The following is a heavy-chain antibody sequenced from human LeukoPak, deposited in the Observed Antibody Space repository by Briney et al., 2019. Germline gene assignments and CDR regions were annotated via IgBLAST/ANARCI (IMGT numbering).Heavy chain of an antibody. CDR3: ARAGNRIAVAGQYYYYYYMDV. D-gene: IGHD6-19*01. CDR2: IYHSGST. V-gene: IGHV4-38-2*02. Sequence: SETLSLTCTASGYSISSGYYWGWIRQPPEKGLEWIGSIYHSGSTYYNPSLKSRVTISVDTSKNQFSLKLSAVTAADTAVYYCARAGNRIAVAGQYYYYYYMDVWGKGTTVTVSS. J-gene: IGHJ6*03. CDR1: GYSISSGYY.